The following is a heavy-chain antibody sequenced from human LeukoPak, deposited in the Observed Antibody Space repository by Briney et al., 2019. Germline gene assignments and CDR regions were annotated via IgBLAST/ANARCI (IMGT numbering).Heavy chain of an antibody. CDR3: ARAHPTTSNVGAFDI. Sequence: PSETLSLTCTVSGGSISSYYWSWIRQPPGKGLEWIGRIYTSGSTNYNPSLKSRVTMSVDTSKNQFSLKLSSVTAADTAVYYCARAHPTTSNVGAFDIWGQGTMVTVSS. D-gene: IGHD1-14*01. CDR1: GGSISSYY. V-gene: IGHV4-4*07. J-gene: IGHJ3*02. CDR2: IYTSGST.